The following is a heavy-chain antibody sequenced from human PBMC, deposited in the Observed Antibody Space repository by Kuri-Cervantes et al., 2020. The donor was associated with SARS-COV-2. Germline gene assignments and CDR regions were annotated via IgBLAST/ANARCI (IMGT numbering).Heavy chain of an antibody. V-gene: IGHV1-46*01. Sequence: ASVKVSCKASGYTFTSYYMHWVRQAPGQGLEWMGIINPSGGSTSYAQKFQGRVTMTRDTSTSTVYMELSSLRSEDTAVYYCARDRGSSWYGGWFDPWGQGNPGHRLL. J-gene: IGHJ5*02. CDR3: ARDRGSSWYGGWFDP. D-gene: IGHD6-13*01. CDR2: INPSGGST. CDR1: GYTFTSYY.